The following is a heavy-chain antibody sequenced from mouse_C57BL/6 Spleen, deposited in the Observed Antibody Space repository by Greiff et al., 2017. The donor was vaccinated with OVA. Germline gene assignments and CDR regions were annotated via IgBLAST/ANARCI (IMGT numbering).Heavy chain of an antibody. D-gene: IGHD2-4*01. Sequence: QVQLQQPGAELVKPGASVKMSCKASGYTFTSYWITWVKQRPGQGLEWIGDIYPGSGSTNYNEKFKSKATLTVDTSSSTAYMQLSSLTSEDSAVYYCARQGYEYDRDWYFDVWGTGTTVTVSS. CDR2: IYPGSGST. CDR3: ARQGYEYDRDWYFDV. CDR1: GYTFTSYW. J-gene: IGHJ1*03. V-gene: IGHV1-55*01.